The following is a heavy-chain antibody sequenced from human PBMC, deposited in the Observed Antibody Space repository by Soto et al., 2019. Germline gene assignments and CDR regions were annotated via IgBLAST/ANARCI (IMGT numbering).Heavy chain of an antibody. CDR2: IIPIFGTA. CDR3: ARDRDYGGNSGGGLGYFQH. D-gene: IGHD4-17*01. CDR1: GGTFSSYA. V-gene: IGHV1-69*01. J-gene: IGHJ1*01. Sequence: QVQLVQSGAEVKKPGSSVKVSCKASGGTFSSYANSWVRQAPGQGLEWMGGIIPIFGTANYAQKFQGRVTITADESTSTAYMELSSLRSEDTAVYYCARDRDYGGNSGGGLGYFQHWGQGTLVTVSS.